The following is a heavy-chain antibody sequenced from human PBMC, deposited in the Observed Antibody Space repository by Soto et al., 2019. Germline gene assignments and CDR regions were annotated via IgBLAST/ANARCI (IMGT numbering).Heavy chain of an antibody. D-gene: IGHD6-19*01. CDR1: GGSFSGYY. J-gene: IGHJ4*02. Sequence: SETLSLTCAVYGGSFSGYYWSWIRQPPGKGLEWIGEINHSGSTNYNPSLKSRVTISVDTSKNQFSLKLSSVTAADTAVYYCARLSSGWYGTFDYWGQGTLVTVSS. CDR2: INHSGST. V-gene: IGHV4-34*01. CDR3: ARLSSGWYGTFDY.